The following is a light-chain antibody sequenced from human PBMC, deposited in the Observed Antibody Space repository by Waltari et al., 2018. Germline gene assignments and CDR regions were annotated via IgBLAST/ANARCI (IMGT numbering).Light chain of an antibody. CDR1: SPNIGSNY. Sequence: QSVLTQPPSASGTPGQRVRFSCSGSSPNIGSNYVFWYQQFPGTAPKLLIYRDDQRPSGVPARFSAAKGGTSAALVISAVRSEDEADYYCAAWDGSLSGRLFGGGTRLTVL. V-gene: IGLV1-47*01. CDR3: AAWDGSLSGRL. J-gene: IGLJ3*02. CDR2: RDD.